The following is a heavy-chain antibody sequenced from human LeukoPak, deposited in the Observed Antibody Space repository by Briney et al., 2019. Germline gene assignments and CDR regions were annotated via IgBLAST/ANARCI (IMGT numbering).Heavy chain of an antibody. Sequence: GGSLRLSCTASGFTFSSYAMSWVRQAPGKGPEWVSAISGSGGSTYYADSVKGRFTISRDNSKNTLYLLLNSLRAEDTAVYYCAVLAREYCFSTTCPNWFDPWGQGSLVTVSS. V-gene: IGHV3-23*01. CDR2: ISGSGGST. CDR1: GFTFSSYA. CDR3: AVLAREYCFSTTCPNWFDP. D-gene: IGHD2/OR15-2a*01. J-gene: IGHJ5*02.